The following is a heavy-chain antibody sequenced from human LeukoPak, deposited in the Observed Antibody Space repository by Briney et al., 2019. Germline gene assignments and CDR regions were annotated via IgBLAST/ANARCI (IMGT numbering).Heavy chain of an antibody. CDR2: IYPGDSDT. Sequence: GESPKISCKGSGYSFTSYWIGWVRQMPGKGLEWMGIIYPGDSDTRYSPSFQGQVTISADKSISTAYLQWSSLKASDTAMYYCARVRQDYYYGMDVWGQGTTVTVSS. V-gene: IGHV5-51*01. CDR3: ARVRQDYYYGMDV. CDR1: GYSFTSYW. J-gene: IGHJ6*02.